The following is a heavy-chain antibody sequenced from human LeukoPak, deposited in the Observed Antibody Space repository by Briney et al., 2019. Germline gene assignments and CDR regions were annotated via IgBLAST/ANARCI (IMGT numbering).Heavy chain of an antibody. CDR1: GFTFSSYS. CDR3: ARDQHDFWSGYYYYYYGMDV. CDR2: ISSSSSYI. Sequence: RGSLRLSCAASGFTFSSYSMNWVRQAPGKGLEWVSSISSSSSYIYYADSVKGRFTISRDNAKNSLYLQMNSLRAEDTAVYYCARDQHDFWSGYYYYYYGMDVWGQGTTVTVSS. J-gene: IGHJ6*02. V-gene: IGHV3-21*01. D-gene: IGHD3-3*01.